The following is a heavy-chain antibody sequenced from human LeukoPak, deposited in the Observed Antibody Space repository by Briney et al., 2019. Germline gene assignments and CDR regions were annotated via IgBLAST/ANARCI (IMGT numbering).Heavy chain of an antibody. Sequence: HPGGSLRLSCAASGFTFSSYAMSWVRQAPGKGLEWVSAISGSGGSTYYADSVKGRFTISRDNSKNTLYLQMNSLRAEDTAVYYCAKLPRLKSGSPDLSSVHWGQGTLVTVSS. V-gene: IGHV3-23*01. J-gene: IGHJ4*02. CDR2: ISGSGGST. CDR1: GFTFSSYA. CDR3: AKLPRLKSGSPDLSSVH. D-gene: IGHD1-26*01.